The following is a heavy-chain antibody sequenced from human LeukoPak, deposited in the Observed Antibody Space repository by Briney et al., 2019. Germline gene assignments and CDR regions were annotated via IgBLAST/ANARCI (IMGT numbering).Heavy chain of an antibody. D-gene: IGHD3-3*01. CDR3: AKTQYYDFWSGYYYYYGMDV. CDR2: ISYDGSNK. CDR1: GFTFSSYG. V-gene: IGHV3-30*18. J-gene: IGHJ6*02. Sequence: GGPLRLSCAASGFTFSSYGMHWVRQAPGKGLEWVAVISYDGSNKYYADSVKGRFTIPRDNSKNTLYLQMNSLRAEDTAVYYCAKTQYYDFWSGYYYYYGMDVWGQGTTVTVSS.